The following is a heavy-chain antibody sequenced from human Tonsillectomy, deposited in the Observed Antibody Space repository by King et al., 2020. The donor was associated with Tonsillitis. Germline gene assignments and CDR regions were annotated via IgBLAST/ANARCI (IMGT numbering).Heavy chain of an antibody. V-gene: IGHV3-73*01. Sequence: VQLVESGGGLVQPGGSLKLSCAASGFTFSGSAMHWVRQASGKGLEWVGRIRSKANSYATAYAASVKGRFTISRDDSKNTAYLQMNSLKTEDTAVYYFTSRLRGGDAFDIWGQGTMVTVSS. J-gene: IGHJ3*02. CDR3: TSRLRGGDAFDI. CDR2: IRSKANSYAT. CDR1: GFTFSGSA. D-gene: IGHD5/OR15-5a*01.